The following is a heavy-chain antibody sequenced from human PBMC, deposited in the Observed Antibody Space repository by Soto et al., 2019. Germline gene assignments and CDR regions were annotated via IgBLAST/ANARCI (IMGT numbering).Heavy chain of an antibody. J-gene: IGHJ4*02. CDR2: IWYDGSSK. Sequence: PGGSLRLSCAASGFTFSSYGMHWVRQAPGKGLEWVAIIWYDGSSKYYADSVKGRFTISRDNSKNTLYLQMNSLRAEDTAVYYCARDKRDLRFLEWSYYFDFWGQGTLVTVSS. CDR1: GFTFSSYG. V-gene: IGHV3-30*02. CDR3: ARDKRDLRFLEWSYYFDF. D-gene: IGHD3-3*01.